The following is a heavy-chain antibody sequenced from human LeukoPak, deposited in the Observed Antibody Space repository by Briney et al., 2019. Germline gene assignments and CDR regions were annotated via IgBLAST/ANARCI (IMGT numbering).Heavy chain of an antibody. CDR1: GGSMSSYY. CDR2: IYYSGST. J-gene: IGHJ4*02. Sequence: SETLSLTCTVSGGSMSSYYWSWIRQPPGKGLEWIGYIYYSGSTKYNPSLKSRVTISVDTSKNQFSLKLSSVTAADTAVYYCARGDRRGGYDKTFDYWGQGTLVTVSS. CDR3: ARGDRRGGYDKTFDY. D-gene: IGHD5-12*01. V-gene: IGHV4-59*01.